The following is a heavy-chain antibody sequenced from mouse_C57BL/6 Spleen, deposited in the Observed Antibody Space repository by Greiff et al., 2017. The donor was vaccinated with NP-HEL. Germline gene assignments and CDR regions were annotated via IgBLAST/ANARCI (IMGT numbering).Heavy chain of an antibody. CDR2: IDPSDSDT. V-gene: IGHV1-69*02. CDR3: AKGPGFDY. CDR1: GYTFTSYW. Sequence: QVQLQQPGAELVKPGASVKLSCKASGYTFTSYWMHWVKQRPGRGLEWIGRIDPSDSDTNYNQKFKGKATLTVDKSSSTAYMQLSSLTSEDSAVYYCAKGPGFDYWGQGTTLTVSS. J-gene: IGHJ2*01.